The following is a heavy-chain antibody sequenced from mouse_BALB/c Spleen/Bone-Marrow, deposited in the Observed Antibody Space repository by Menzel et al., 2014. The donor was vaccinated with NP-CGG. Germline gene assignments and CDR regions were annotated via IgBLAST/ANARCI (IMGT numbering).Heavy chain of an antibody. CDR2: INPDSRTI. V-gene: IGHV4-1*02. Sequence: EVKVEESGGGLVQPGRSLEISCAASGFDFSGFWMGWVRLAPGKGLEWIGEINPDSRTINYSPFLKDRFIISRDNAKNTLYLHMSKVRSEDTALYYCARLGYYGGFAYWGQGTLVTVSA. CDR3: ARLGYYGGFAY. J-gene: IGHJ3*01. D-gene: IGHD2-3*01. CDR1: GFDFSGFW.